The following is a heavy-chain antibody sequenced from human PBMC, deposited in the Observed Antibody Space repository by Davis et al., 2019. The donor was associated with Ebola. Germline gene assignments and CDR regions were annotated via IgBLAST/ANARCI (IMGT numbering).Heavy chain of an antibody. V-gene: IGHV1-58*02. CDR1: GFTFTSSA. CDR2: IVVGSGNT. J-gene: IGHJ4*01. Sequence: AASVKVSCKASGFTFTSSAMQWVRQARGQRLEWIGWIVVGSGNTNYAQKFQGRVNITRDMSTTTSYLDLSNLRSEDTAVYDCAASAGTVGKFDYWGQGTLVTVSS. CDR3: AASAGTVGKFDY. D-gene: IGHD1-14*01.